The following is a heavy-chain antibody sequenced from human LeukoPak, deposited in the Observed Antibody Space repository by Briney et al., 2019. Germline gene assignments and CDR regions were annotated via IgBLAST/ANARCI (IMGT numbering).Heavy chain of an antibody. D-gene: IGHD6-13*01. CDR2: IYHSGST. CDR1: GGSISSSNW. J-gene: IGHJ4*02. V-gene: IGHV4-4*02. CDR3: ARDILATSIAAPYY. Sequence: SGTLSLTCAVSGGSISSSNWWSWVRQPPGKGLEWIGEIYHSGSTNYNPSLKSRVTMSVDTSKNQFSLRLSSVNAADTAVYYCARDILATSIAAPYYWGQGTLVTVSS.